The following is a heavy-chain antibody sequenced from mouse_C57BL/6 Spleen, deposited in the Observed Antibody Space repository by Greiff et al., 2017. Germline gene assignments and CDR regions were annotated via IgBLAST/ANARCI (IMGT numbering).Heavy chain of an antibody. J-gene: IGHJ3*01. CDR3: ARGAKRTWFAY. V-gene: IGHV1-53*01. CDR2: IYPGNGGT. Sequence: QVQLQQPGTVLVKPGASVKLSCKASGYPFTSYWMHWVNQRPGQGLEWIGNIYPGNGGTNYNEKFKSKAILTVDTSSRTAYMQLSSLTPEDSAVYYCARGAKRTWFAYWGQGALVTVSA. CDR1: GYPFTSYW.